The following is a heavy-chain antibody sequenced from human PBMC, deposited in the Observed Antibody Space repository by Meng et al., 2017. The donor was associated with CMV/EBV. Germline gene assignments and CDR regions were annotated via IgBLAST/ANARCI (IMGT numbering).Heavy chain of an antibody. J-gene: IGHJ4*02. CDR3: ARGSDGYSSGWYRY. CDR2: INHSGST. CDR1: GGSFSGYY. D-gene: IGHD6-19*01. V-gene: IGHV4-34*01. Sequence: SETLSLTCAVYGGSFSGYYWSWIRQPPGKGLEWIGEINHSGSTNYIPSLKSRVTISVDTSKNQFSLKLSSVTAADTAVYYCARGSDGYSSGWYRYWGQGTLVTVSS.